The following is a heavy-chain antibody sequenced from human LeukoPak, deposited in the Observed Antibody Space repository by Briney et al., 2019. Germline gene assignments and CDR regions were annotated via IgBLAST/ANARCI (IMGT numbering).Heavy chain of an antibody. V-gene: IGHV3-23*01. CDR3: ATRQISGSYWI. CDR1: GFTFSSYA. D-gene: IGHD1-26*01. Sequence: GGSLRLSCAASGFTFSSYAMSWVGQAPGKGLEWFAAISGSGGSTYYADSVKGRFTISRDNSKNTLYLQMNSLRAEDTAVYYCATRQISGSYWIWGQGTLVTVSS. J-gene: IGHJ4*02. CDR2: ISGSGGST.